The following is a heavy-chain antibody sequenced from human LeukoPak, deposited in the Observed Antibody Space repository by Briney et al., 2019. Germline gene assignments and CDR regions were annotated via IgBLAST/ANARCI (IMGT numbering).Heavy chain of an antibody. V-gene: IGHV3-23*01. J-gene: IGHJ4*02. Sequence: GGSLRLSRAASGFTFSKYAMTWVRQAPGKGLEWVTAITASGTTTYYADSVKGRFTISRDDSKNTLSLQMDSLSAEDTALYYCAKYISDSGAYYAFDYWGQGTLVTVSS. CDR3: AKYISDSGAYYAFDY. CDR1: GFTFSKYA. D-gene: IGHD3-10*01. CDR2: ITASGTTT.